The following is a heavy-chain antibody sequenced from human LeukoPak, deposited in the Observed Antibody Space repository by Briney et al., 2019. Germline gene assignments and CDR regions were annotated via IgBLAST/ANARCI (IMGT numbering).Heavy chain of an antibody. J-gene: IGHJ4*02. Sequence: SETLSLTCTVSGGSISSSSYYWGWIRQPPGKGLEWIGSIYYSGSTYYNPSLKSRVTMSVDTSKNQFSLKLSSVTAADTAVYYCARDLGDCTNGVCYSDYWGQGTLVTVSS. D-gene: IGHD2-8*01. CDR3: ARDLGDCTNGVCYSDY. CDR1: GGSISSSSYY. V-gene: IGHV4-39*07. CDR2: IYYSGST.